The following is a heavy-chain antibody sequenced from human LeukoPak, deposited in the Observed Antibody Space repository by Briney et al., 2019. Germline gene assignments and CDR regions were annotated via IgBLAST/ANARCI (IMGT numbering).Heavy chain of an antibody. J-gene: IGHJ6*03. D-gene: IGHD3-22*01. CDR1: GGSISSYY. V-gene: IGHV4-59*01. Sequence: SETLSLTCTVSGGSISSYYWSWIRQPPGKGLEWIGYIYYSGSTNYNPSLKSRVTISVDTSKNQFSLKLSSVTAADTAVYYCTRGSIAYYYMDVWGKGTTVTISS. CDR2: IYYSGST. CDR3: TRGSIAYYYMDV.